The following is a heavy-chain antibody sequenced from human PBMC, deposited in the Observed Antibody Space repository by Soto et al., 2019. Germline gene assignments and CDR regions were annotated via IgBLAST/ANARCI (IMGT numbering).Heavy chain of an antibody. V-gene: IGHV3-33*01. D-gene: IGHD3-22*01. CDR2: IWYDGSNK. CDR3: ARGYYYDSSGYLPLDY. J-gene: IGHJ4*02. CDR1: GFTFSSYG. Sequence: GGSLRLSCVASGFTFSSYGMHWVRQAPGKGLEWVAVIWYDGSNKFYADSVKGRFTISRDNSKNTLYLQMNSLRAEDTAVYYCARGYYYDSSGYLPLDYWGQGTLVTVSS.